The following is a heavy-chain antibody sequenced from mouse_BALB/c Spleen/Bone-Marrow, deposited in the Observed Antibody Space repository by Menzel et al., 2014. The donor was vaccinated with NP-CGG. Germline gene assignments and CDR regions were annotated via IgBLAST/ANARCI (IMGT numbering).Heavy chain of an antibody. J-gene: IGHJ2*01. CDR1: GYTFTSYW. V-gene: IGHV1S22*01. Sequence: LQQSGSELVRPAASVKLSCKASGYTFTSYWMHWVKQRHGQGLEWIGNIYPGSGSTNYDEKFKSKGTLTVDTSSSTAYMHLSSLTSEDSAVYYCTRGGTTAFDYWGQGTTLTVSS. CDR3: TRGGTTAFDY. CDR2: IYPGSGST. D-gene: IGHD1-2*01.